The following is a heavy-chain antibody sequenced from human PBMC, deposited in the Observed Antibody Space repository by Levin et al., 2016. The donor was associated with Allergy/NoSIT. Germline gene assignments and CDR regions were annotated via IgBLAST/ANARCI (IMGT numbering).Heavy chain of an antibody. CDR3: ARVGIQLYYCGMDV. CDR2: INPSSGST. D-gene: IGHD5-18*01. Sequence: WVRQAPGQGLEWMGIINPSSGSTSYAQKFQGRVTMTRDTSTSTVYMELSSLRSEDTAVYYCARVGIQLYYCGMDVWGQGTTVTVSS. V-gene: IGHV1-46*01. J-gene: IGHJ6*02.